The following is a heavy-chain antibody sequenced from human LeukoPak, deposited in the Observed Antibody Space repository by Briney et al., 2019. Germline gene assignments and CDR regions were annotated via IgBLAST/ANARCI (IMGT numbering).Heavy chain of an antibody. CDR2: INPNSGGT. V-gene: IGHV1-2*02. CDR1: GYTFTGYY. D-gene: IGHD3-3*01. CDR3: AIITIFGVVLPSNYYYMDV. J-gene: IGHJ6*03. Sequence: GASVKVSCKASGYTFTGYYMHWVRQAPGQGLEWMGWINPNSGGTNYAQKFQGRVTMTRDTSISTAYMELSRLRSDDTAVYYCAIITIFGVVLPSNYYYMDVWGKGTTVTVSS.